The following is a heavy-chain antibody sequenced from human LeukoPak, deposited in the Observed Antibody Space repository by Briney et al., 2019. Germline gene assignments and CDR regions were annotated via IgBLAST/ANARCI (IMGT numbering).Heavy chain of an antibody. CDR2: IYYSGST. CDR1: GGSISSGGYY. V-gene: IGHV4-31*03. CDR3: ARVLRRLGIAAGRWGAFDI. J-gene: IGHJ3*02. D-gene: IGHD6-13*01. Sequence: SETLSLTCTVSGGSISSGGYYWSWIRQHPGKGLEWIGYIYYSGSTYYNPSLKSRVTISVDTSKNQFSLKLSSVTAADTAVYYCARVLRRLGIAAGRWGAFDIWGQGTVVTVSS.